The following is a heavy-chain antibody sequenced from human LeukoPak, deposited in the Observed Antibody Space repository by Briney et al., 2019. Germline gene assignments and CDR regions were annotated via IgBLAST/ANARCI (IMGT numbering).Heavy chain of an antibody. CDR3: ARVRGLLLDY. Sequence: PSETLSLTCTVSGGSISSYYWSWIRQPPGKGLEWIGYIYYSGSTNYNPSLKSRVTISVDTSKNQFSLKLSSVTAADTAVYYCARVRGLLLDYWGQGTLVTVSS. V-gene: IGHV4-59*12. J-gene: IGHJ4*02. CDR1: GGSISSYY. D-gene: IGHD2-15*01. CDR2: IYYSGST.